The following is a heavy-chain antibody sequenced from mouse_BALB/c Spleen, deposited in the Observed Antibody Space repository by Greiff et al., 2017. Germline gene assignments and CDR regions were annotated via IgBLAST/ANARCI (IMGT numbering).Heavy chain of an antibody. CDR2: INPNNGGT. J-gene: IGHJ1*01. D-gene: IGHD2-4*01. Sequence: VQLQQSGPELVKPGASVKIPCKASGYTFTDYNMDWVKQSHGKSLEWIGDINPNNGGTIYNQKFKGKATLTVDKSSSTAYMELRSLTSEDTAVYYCARRSTMITTDWYFDVWGAGTTVTVSS. V-gene: IGHV1-18*01. CDR1: GYTFTDYN. CDR3: ARRSTMITTDWYFDV.